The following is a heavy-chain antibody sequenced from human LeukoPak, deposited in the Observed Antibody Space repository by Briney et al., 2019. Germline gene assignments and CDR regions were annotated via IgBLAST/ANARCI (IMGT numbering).Heavy chain of an antibody. V-gene: IGHV1-18*01. CDR1: GYTFTSYG. CDR3: ARDPRPFLWFGELPEGY. CDR2: ISAYNGNT. Sequence: GASVTVSCKASGYTFTSYGISWVRQAPGQGLEWMGWISAYNGNTNYAQKLQGRVTMTTDTSTSTAYMELRSLRSDDTAVYYCARDPRPFLWFGELPEGYWGQGTLVTVSS. D-gene: IGHD3-10*01. J-gene: IGHJ4*02.